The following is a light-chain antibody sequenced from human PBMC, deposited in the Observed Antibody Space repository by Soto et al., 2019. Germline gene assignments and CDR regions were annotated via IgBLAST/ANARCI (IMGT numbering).Light chain of an antibody. V-gene: IGKV1-27*01. CDR2: AAS. J-gene: IGKJ4*01. CDR1: QSISSY. Sequence: DIQMTQSPSTLSASVGDRVTITCRASQSISSYLNWYQQKPGKAPKLLIYAASTLQSGVPSRFTGSGSGTDFTLTISSLQPEDAAIYYCQKCKVVPFTFGGGTKVDNK. CDR3: QKCKVVPFT.